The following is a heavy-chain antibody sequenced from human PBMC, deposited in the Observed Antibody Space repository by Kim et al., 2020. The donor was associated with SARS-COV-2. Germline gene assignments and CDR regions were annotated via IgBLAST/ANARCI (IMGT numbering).Heavy chain of an antibody. J-gene: IGHJ4*02. CDR1: GGSISSSSYY. CDR2: IYYSGST. V-gene: IGHV4-39*07. D-gene: IGHD5-18*01. CDR3: ARVERGYTYGHYFDY. Sequence: SETLSLTCTVSGGSISSSSYYWGWIRQPPGKGLEWIGSIYYSGSTYYNPSLKSRVTISVYTSKNQFSLKLSSVAAADTAVYYCARVERGYTYGHYFDYWGQGTLVTVSS.